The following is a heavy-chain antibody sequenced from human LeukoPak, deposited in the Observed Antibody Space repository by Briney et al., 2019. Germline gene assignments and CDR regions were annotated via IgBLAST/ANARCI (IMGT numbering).Heavy chain of an antibody. Sequence: PSQTLSLTCTVSGGSISSSSYYWGWIRQPPGKGLEWIGSIYYSGSTYYNPSLKSRVTISVDTSKNQFSLKLSSVTAADTAVYYCARIPRLLWFGELWGQGTLVTVSS. CDR1: GGSISSSSYY. J-gene: IGHJ4*02. V-gene: IGHV4-39*01. D-gene: IGHD3-10*01. CDR3: ARIPRLLWFGEL. CDR2: IYYSGST.